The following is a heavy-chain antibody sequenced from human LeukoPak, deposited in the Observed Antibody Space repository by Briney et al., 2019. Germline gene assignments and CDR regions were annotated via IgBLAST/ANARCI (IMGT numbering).Heavy chain of an antibody. CDR3: ARAWAAGTN. V-gene: IGHV3-30*04. CDR2: ISYDGSNK. Sequence: GGSLRLSCAASGFTFSSYAMHWVRQAPGKGLEWVAVISYDGSNKYYADSVKGRFTISRDNSKNTLYLQMNSLRAEDTAVYYCARAWAAGTNWGQETLVTVSS. D-gene: IGHD6-13*01. J-gene: IGHJ4*02. CDR1: GFTFSSYA.